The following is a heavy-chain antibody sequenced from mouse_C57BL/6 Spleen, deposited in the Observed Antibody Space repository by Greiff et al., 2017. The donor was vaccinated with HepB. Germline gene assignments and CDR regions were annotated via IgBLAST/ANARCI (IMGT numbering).Heavy chain of an antibody. CDR2: INYDGSST. Sequence: EVQLQESEGGLVQPGSSMKLSCTASGFTFSDYYMAWVRQVPEKGLEWVANINYDGSSTYYLDSLKSRFIISRDNAKNILYLQMSSLKSEDTATYYCAREIGYGSSFFDYWGQGTTLTVSS. D-gene: IGHD1-1*01. V-gene: IGHV5-16*01. J-gene: IGHJ2*01. CDR1: GFTFSDYY. CDR3: AREIGYGSSFFDY.